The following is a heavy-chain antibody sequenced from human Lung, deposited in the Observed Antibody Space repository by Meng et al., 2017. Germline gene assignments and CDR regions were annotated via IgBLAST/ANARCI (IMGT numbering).Heavy chain of an antibody. V-gene: IGHV1-2*06. Sequence: VESGAEVRKPGASVKVSCKASGSTFPDYWLHWVRRAPGQGLEWMGRINPKSGDTHYAQRFQGRVTMTGDTSISTAYMELSGLRSDDTAMYYCARDEDISAAGKLFGDYWGQGTLVTVSS. CDR3: ARDEDISAAGKLFGDY. J-gene: IGHJ4*02. D-gene: IGHD6-13*01. CDR1: GSTFPDYW. CDR2: INPKSGDT.